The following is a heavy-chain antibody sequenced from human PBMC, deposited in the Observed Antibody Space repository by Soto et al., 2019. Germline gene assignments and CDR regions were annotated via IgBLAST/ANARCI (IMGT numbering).Heavy chain of an antibody. CDR2: IYYSGST. J-gene: IGHJ4*02. V-gene: IGHV4-39*01. CDR1: GGSISSSSYY. Sequence: PSETLSLTCTVSGGSISSSSYYWGWIRQPPGKGLEWIGSIYYSGSTYYNPSLKSRVTISVDTSKNQFSLKLSSVTAADTAVYNCARHHMITFGGVIVYFDYWGQGTLVTVSS. CDR3: ARHHMITFGGVIVYFDY. D-gene: IGHD3-16*02.